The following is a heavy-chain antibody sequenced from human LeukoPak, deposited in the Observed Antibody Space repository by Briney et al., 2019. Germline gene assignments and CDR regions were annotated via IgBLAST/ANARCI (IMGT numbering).Heavy chain of an antibody. CDR2: IIPIFGTA. J-gene: IGHJ6*03. V-gene: IGHV1-69*05. CDR1: GGTFSSYA. Sequence: ASVKVSCKASGGTFSSYAISWVRQAPGQGLEWMGGIIPIFGTANYAQKFQGRVTITTDESTSTAYMELSSLRSEDTAAYYCARVPYGSSWRPTYYMDVWGKGTTVTVSS. D-gene: IGHD6-13*01. CDR3: ARVPYGSSWRPTYYMDV.